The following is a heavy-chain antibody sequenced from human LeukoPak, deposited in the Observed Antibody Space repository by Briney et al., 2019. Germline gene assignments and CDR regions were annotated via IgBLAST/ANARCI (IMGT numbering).Heavy chain of an antibody. CDR3: ARDRFYHMDV. CDR1: GFTFNIST. J-gene: IGHJ6*02. CDR2: ISFDGINK. Sequence: PGRSLRLSCAASGFTFNISTMHWVRQAPGKGLEWVPVISFDGINKYHADSVKGRFTISRDNSKNTLYLQMNSLTGEDTAVYYCARDRFYHMDVWGQGTTVTVSS. V-gene: IGHV3-30-3*01. D-gene: IGHD2-2*01.